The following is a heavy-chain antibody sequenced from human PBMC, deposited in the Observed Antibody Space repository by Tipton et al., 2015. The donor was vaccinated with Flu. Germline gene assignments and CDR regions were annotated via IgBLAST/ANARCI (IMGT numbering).Heavy chain of an antibody. CDR2: IHGVDST. Sequence: AVSGFTVSPNYMSRVRQAPGKGLEWVSAIHGVDSTYYADSVKGRFTISRDNSKNTLYLQMNALSPEDTAVYFCARGTSVTNFFDYWGQGTLVTVSS. CDR1: GFTVSPNY. V-gene: IGHV3-66*01. J-gene: IGHJ4*02. CDR3: ARGTSVTNFFDY. D-gene: IGHD4-17*01.